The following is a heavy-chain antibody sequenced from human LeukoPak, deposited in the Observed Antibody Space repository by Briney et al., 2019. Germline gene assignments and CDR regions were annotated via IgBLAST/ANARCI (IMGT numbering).Heavy chain of an antibody. D-gene: IGHD3-22*01. CDR2: TRNKANSYTT. CDR3: ARVPYYYDSSGYLPDY. V-gene: IGHV3-72*01. J-gene: IGHJ4*02. CDR1: GFTFSDHY. Sequence: PGGSLRLSCAASGFTFSDHYMDWVRQAPGKWLEWVGRTRNKANSYTTEYAASVKGRFTISRDDSKNSLYLQMNSLKTEDTAVYYCARVPYYYDSSGYLPDYWGQGTLVTVSS.